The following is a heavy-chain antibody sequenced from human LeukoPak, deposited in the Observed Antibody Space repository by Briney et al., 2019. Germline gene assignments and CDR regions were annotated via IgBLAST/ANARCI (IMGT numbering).Heavy chain of an antibody. CDR2: INHSGST. Sequence: SETLSLTCAVYGGSFSGYYWSLIRQPPGKGLEWIGEINHSGSTNYNPSLKSRVTISVDTSKNQFSLKLSSVTAADTAVYYCARGPSGDNWFDPWGQGTLVTVSS. J-gene: IGHJ5*02. D-gene: IGHD1-1*01. V-gene: IGHV4-34*01. CDR3: ARGPSGDNWFDP. CDR1: GGSFSGYY.